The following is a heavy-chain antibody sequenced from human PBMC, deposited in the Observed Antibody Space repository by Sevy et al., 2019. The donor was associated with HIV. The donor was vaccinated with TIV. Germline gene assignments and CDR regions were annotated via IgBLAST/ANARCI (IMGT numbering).Heavy chain of an antibody. CDR2: ISNIGSTT. CDR1: GFRFNYHN. V-gene: IGHV3-48*02. J-gene: IGHJ4*02. D-gene: IGHD6-25*01. Sequence: GESLKISCAASGFRFNYHNMNWVRQAPGKGLEWISYISNIGSTTYLADSVRGRFTISRDNAKNSLFLEMDNLTDEDTAVYYCAREGNRERQTIPLDSWGRGIQVTVSS. CDR3: AREGNRERQTIPLDS.